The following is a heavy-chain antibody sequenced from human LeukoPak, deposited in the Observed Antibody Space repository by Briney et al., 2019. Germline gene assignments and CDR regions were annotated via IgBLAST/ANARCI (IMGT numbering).Heavy chain of an antibody. CDR2: ISYDGSNK. Sequence: PGGSLRLSCAASGFTFSSYGMHWVRQAPGKGLEWVALISYDGSNKYYVDSVKGRFTISRDNSKNTLYLQMNSLRAEDTAVYYCAKFYSGDYWGQGTLVTVSS. J-gene: IGHJ4*02. D-gene: IGHD4-11*01. V-gene: IGHV3-30*18. CDR3: AKFYSGDY. CDR1: GFTFSSYG.